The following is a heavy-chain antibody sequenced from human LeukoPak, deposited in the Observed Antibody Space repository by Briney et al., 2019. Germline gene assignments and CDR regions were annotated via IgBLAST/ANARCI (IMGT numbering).Heavy chain of an antibody. CDR1: GFTFSSYA. J-gene: IGHJ4*02. Sequence: GGSLRLSCAASGFTFSSYAMHWVRQAPGKGLEYVSAISSNGGSTYYANSVKGRFTISRDNSKNTLYLQMNSLRAEDTAAYYCAKGAHYDGRGDYYDYWGQGTLVTVSS. V-gene: IGHV3-64*01. CDR3: AKGAHYDGRGDYYDY. D-gene: IGHD3-22*01. CDR2: ISSNGGST.